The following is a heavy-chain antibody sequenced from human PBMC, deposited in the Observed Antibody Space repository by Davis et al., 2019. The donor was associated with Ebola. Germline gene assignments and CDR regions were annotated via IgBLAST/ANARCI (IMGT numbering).Heavy chain of an antibody. V-gene: IGHV3-23*01. CDR2: LVLGADT. J-gene: IGHJ3*01. CDR3: AKDTSNVWFDV. Sequence: GGSLRLSCSASGFTFSSYVMRWVRQAPGKGLAWVSPLVLGADTYYADSVKGRFTISRDNSKNTLYLQMNSLRVEDTARYYCAKDTSNVWFDVWGQGTMVTVSS. CDR1: GFTFSSYV. D-gene: IGHD6-19*01.